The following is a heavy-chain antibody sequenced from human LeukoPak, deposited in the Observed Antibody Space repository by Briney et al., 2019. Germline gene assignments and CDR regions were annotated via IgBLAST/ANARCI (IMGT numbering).Heavy chain of an antibody. V-gene: IGHV3-48*01. J-gene: IGHJ4*02. D-gene: IGHD2-15*01. Sequence: GGSLRLSCAASGFTFSSYSMTWVRQAPGKGLEWVSYISSSSSTIYYADSVKGRFTISRDNAKNSLYLQMNSLRAEDTAVYYCARDNLGYCSGGSCYSHDYWGQGTLVTVSS. CDR3: ARDNLGYCSGGSCYSHDY. CDR1: GFTFSSYS. CDR2: ISSSSSTI.